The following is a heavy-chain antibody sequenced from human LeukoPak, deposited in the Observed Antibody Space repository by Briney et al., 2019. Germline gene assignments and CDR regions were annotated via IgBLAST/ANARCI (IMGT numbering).Heavy chain of an antibody. V-gene: IGHV3-7*01. CDR2: INQGGSDV. CDR1: GFTFSTYW. Sequence: PGGSLRLSGAASGFTFSTYWMNRVRQAPGKGLEWVAIINQGGSDVNYVDSVKGRFTISRDNAKNSLYLQMNSLRAEDSAVYFCVRDINFFALDYWGLGALVTVSS. D-gene: IGHD1-1*01. CDR3: VRDINFFALDY. J-gene: IGHJ4*02.